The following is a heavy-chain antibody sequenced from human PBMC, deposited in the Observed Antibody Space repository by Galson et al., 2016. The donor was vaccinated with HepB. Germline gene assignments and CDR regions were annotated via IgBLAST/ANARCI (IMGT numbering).Heavy chain of an antibody. CDR3: VRLGTAAAVANRRGSLY. D-gene: IGHD6-13*01. J-gene: IGHJ4*02. CDR1: GDSISSGNSY. CDR2: IYTSDIT. V-gene: IGHV4-61*02. Sequence: TLSLTCTVSGDSISSGNSYWSWIRQPAGKGLEWIGRIYTSDITNYHPSLKSRVTISADTSKNQFSLKLTSVTAADTAIYYCVRLGTAAAVANRRGSLYWGQGTRVTVSS.